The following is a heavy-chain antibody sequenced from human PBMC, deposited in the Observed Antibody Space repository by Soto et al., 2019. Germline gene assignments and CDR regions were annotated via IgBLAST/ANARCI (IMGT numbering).Heavy chain of an antibody. J-gene: IGHJ3*02. Sequence: QVQLVQSGAEMKKPGASVKVSCKASGYTFTNYGISWVRQAPGQGLEWMGWISAYNGDTNYAQKLQGRVIMPTDTSTSTAYMERRSLRSDDTAMYYFARDRDGATTRRAFDIWGQGTMVTVSS. CDR3: ARDRDGATTRRAFDI. V-gene: IGHV1-18*01. CDR2: ISAYNGDT. D-gene: IGHD1-26*01. CDR1: GYTFTNYG.